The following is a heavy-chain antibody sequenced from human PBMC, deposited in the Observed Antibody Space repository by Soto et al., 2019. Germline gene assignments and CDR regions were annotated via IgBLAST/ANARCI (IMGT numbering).Heavy chain of an antibody. CDR3: VSQRTSVLTQAYFDY. J-gene: IGHJ4*02. D-gene: IGHD2-8*01. CDR2: VYCRGRS. Sequence: SETLSLTCTVSGGSVSSSNYYWGWIRQSPGKGLEWIGSVYCRGRSYSKSSVKSRVTISVDTSKNQFSLNLNSVTASDTAVYFCVSQRTSVLTQAYFDYWGPGALVTVSS. CDR1: GGSVSSSNYY. V-gene: IGHV4-39*01.